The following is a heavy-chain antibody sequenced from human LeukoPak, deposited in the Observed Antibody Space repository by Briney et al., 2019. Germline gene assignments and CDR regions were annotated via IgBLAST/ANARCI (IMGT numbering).Heavy chain of an antibody. D-gene: IGHD3-22*01. Sequence: PGGSLRLSCAASGFTFDDYAMHWVRQAPGKGLEWVSGISWNSGSIGYADSVKGRFTISRDNAKNSLYLQMNSLRAEDTALYYCAKDWASPTTYYYDSSGYYPFDYWGQGTLVTVSS. CDR3: AKDWASPTTYYYDSSGYYPFDY. CDR2: ISWNSGSI. CDR1: GFTFDDYA. J-gene: IGHJ4*02. V-gene: IGHV3-9*01.